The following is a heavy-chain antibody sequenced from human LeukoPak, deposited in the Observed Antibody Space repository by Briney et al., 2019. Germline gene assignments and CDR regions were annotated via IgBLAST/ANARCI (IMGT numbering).Heavy chain of an antibody. J-gene: IGHJ6*03. V-gene: IGHV3-23*01. D-gene: IGHD3-16*01. Sequence: GGSLRLSCAASGFTFSTFAMIWVRQPPGKGLEWVSSIFPSGGEIHYTDSVRGRFTISRDNSKSTLSLQMNSLRAEDTAVYYCAKGSKAVLITRDHYMDVWGTGTTVTISS. CDR2: IFPSGGEI. CDR3: AKGSKAVLITRDHYMDV. CDR1: GFTFSTFA.